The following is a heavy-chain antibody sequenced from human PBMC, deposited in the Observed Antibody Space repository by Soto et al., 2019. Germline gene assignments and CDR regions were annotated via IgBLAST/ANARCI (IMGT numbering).Heavy chain of an antibody. J-gene: IGHJ4*02. Sequence: WGSLRLPCAASGVTFSNYVISWVRQAPGKGLEWVSAISGSGYDTYLADSVRGRFTISRDNAKNTLYLQMNSLGVEDTAVYYCAKGSGSTRPYYFDCWGQGTLVTVSS. CDR1: GVTFSNYV. CDR3: AKGSGSTRPYYFDC. D-gene: IGHD2-2*01. V-gene: IGHV3-23*01. CDR2: ISGSGYDT.